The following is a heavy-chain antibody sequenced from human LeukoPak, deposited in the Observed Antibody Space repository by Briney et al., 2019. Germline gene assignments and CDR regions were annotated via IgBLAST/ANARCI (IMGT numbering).Heavy chain of an antibody. V-gene: IGHV3-64*01. D-gene: IGHD1-26*01. J-gene: IGHJ3*02. CDR1: GFTFSSYA. CDR3: ARDGATITGHAFDI. Sequence: GGSLRLSCAASGFTFSSYAMHWVRQAPGKGLEYVSAISSNGGGTYYANSVKGRFTISRDNSKNTLYLQMGSLRAEDMAVYYCARDGATITGHAFDIWGQGTMVTVSP. CDR2: ISSNGGGT.